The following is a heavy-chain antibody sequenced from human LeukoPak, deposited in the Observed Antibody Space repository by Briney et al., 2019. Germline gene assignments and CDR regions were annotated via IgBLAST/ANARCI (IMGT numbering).Heavy chain of an antibody. CDR1: GFTFSRYW. V-gene: IGHV3-7*01. D-gene: IGHD3-10*01. Sequence: GGSLRLSCAASGFTFSRYWMNWVRQAPGKGLDWVANIRKDGSEKYYVDSVKGRFTVSRDNAKNSLYLQMNSLRAEDTAVYYCAREWFGDPCTGYYYYMDVWGKGTTVTVS. J-gene: IGHJ6*03. CDR3: AREWFGDPCTGYYYYMDV. CDR2: IRKDGSEK.